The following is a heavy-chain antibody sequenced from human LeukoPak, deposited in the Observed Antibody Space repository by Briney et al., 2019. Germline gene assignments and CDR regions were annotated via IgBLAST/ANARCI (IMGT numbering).Heavy chain of an antibody. D-gene: IGHD2-15*01. V-gene: IGHV4-59*11. CDR2: IYYSGST. Sequence: SETQSLTCTVSGGSISSHYWSWIRQPPGKGLEWIGYIYYSGSTNYNPPLRSRVTISVDTSKNQFSLKLSSVTAADTAVYYCARVSGDYYYYYMDVWGKGTTVTVSS. CDR3: ARVSGDYYYYYMDV. J-gene: IGHJ6*03. CDR1: GGSISSHY.